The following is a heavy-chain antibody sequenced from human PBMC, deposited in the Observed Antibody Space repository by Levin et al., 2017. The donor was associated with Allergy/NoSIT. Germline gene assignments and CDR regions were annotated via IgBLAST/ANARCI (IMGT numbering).Heavy chain of an antibody. D-gene: IGHD6-19*01. CDR1: GFTFSSYW. CDR2: INSDGSST. CDR3: ARGGSSGWYGARLDY. V-gene: IGHV3-74*01. J-gene: IGHJ4*02. Sequence: GESLKISCAASGFTFSSYWMHWVRQAPGKGLVWVSRINSDGSSTSYADSVKGRFTISRDNAKNTLYLQMNSLRAEDTAVYYCARGGSSGWYGARLDYWGQGTLVTVSS.